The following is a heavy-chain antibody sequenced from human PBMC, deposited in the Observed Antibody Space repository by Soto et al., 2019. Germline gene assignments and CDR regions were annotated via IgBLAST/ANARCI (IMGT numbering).Heavy chain of an antibody. Sequence: PWETLSFTCTVPGGSISSYYWSWIRQPPGKGLEWIGYIYYSGSTNYNPSLKSRVTISVDTSKNQFSLKLSSVTAADTAVYYCARHTPSAANWFDPWGQGTLVTVSS. CDR1: GGSISSYY. CDR2: IYYSGST. V-gene: IGHV4-59*08. J-gene: IGHJ5*02. CDR3: ARHTPSAANWFDP. D-gene: IGHD6-13*01.